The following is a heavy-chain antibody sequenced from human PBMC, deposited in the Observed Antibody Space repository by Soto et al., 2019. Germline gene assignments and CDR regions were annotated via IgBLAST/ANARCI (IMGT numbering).Heavy chain of an antibody. V-gene: IGHV1-69*13. CDR2: IIPIFGTA. J-gene: IGHJ4*02. CDR1: GGTFSSYA. CDR3: ATSILSFYNLWSGSRSSGY. D-gene: IGHD3-3*01. Sequence: SVKVSCKASGGTFSSYAISWVRQAPGQGLEWMGGIIPIFGTANYAQKFQGRVTITADESTSTAYMELSSLRSEDTAVYYCATSILSFYNLWSGSRSSGYRGQGHLVPLSS.